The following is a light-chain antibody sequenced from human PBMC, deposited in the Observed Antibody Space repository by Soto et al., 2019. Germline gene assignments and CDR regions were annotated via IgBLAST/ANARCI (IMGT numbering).Light chain of an antibody. J-gene: IGKJ1*01. CDR1: QSISNW. Sequence: ENRMTQSSFTLSASCLVRVTINCRASQSISNWLAWYQQKTGKAPKVLIYDASSLESGVPSRFSGSGSGTEFILTISSLQPDDFASYCCQHYGSMWTFGQGTKVDI. CDR2: DAS. CDR3: QHYGSMWT. V-gene: IGKV1-5*01.